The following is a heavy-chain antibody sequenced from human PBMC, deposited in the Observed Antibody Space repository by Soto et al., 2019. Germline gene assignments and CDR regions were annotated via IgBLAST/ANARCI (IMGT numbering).Heavy chain of an antibody. Sequence: PSETLSLTCAVSVGSFTSNNWCTWVRQPPGQGLEWIGEIYRTGSTNYNPSLKSRVTISLDKSENQFSLKVTSLTAADTAVYYCARRDPGTSVAYWGQGTLVTSPQ. CDR2: IYRTGST. J-gene: IGHJ4*02. V-gene: IGHV4-4*02. CDR3: ARRDPGTSVAY. D-gene: IGHD1-7*01. CDR1: VGSFTSNNW.